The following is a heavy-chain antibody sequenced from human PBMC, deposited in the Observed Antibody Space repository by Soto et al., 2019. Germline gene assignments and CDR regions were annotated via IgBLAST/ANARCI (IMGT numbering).Heavy chain of an antibody. CDR1: GYTFTNFG. V-gene: IGHV1-18*01. J-gene: IGHJ4*02. D-gene: IGHD6-13*01. Sequence: ASVKISCKASGYTFTNFGISWVRQAPGQGLEWMGWISAYNGNTNYAQKFQGRVTMTTDTSTSTAYMEVRSLRFDDTAVYYCARGLAAAGTDSGGFFYWGQGTQVTVSS. CDR3: ARGLAAAGTDSGGFFY. CDR2: ISAYNGNT.